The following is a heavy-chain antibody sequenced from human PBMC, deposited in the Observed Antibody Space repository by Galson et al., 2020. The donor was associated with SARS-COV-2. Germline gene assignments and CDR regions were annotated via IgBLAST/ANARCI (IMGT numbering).Heavy chain of an antibody. CDR3: ARTRQYDSSGYYTDYYYYGMDV. Sequence: SGPTLVKPTQTLTLTCTFSGFSLSTSGMCVSWIRQPPGKALEWLARIDWDDDKYYSTSLKTRLTISKDTSKNQVVLTMTNMDPVDTATYYCARTRQYDSSGYYTDYYYYGMDVWGQGTTVTVSS. V-gene: IGHV2-70*11. J-gene: IGHJ6*02. CDR2: IDWDDDK. CDR1: GFSLSTSGMC. D-gene: IGHD3-22*01.